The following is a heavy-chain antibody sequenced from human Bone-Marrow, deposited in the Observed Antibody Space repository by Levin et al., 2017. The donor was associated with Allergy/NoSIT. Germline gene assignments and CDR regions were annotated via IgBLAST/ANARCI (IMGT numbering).Heavy chain of an antibody. Sequence: GESLKISCKASGYTFTGYYMHWVRQAPAQGLEWMGWINPNSGGTVFAQNYEGRVTMTRDTSISTAYMELSRLRSDDTAVYYCARGTDPDYYYFYGMDVWGQGTTVTVSS. D-gene: IGHD1-1*01. CDR2: INPNSGGT. CDR3: ARGTDPDYYYFYGMDV. J-gene: IGHJ6*02. CDR1: GYTFTGYY. V-gene: IGHV1-2*02.